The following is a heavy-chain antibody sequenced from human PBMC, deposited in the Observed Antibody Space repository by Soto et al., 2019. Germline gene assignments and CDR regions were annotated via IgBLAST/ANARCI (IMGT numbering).Heavy chain of an antibody. V-gene: IGHV4-39*01. J-gene: IGHJ4*02. D-gene: IGHD2-15*01. CDR2: IFYSGST. Sequence: SETLSLTCTVSGVSINTNNYYWGWVRQPPGKGLEWIGNIFYSGSTFYNPSLRSRLTISVDTSKNQFSLRLNSVTAADAAVYYCAGFVVPASRNTGFDYWGQGTLVTVSS. CDR3: AGFVVPASRNTGFDY. CDR1: GVSINTNNYY.